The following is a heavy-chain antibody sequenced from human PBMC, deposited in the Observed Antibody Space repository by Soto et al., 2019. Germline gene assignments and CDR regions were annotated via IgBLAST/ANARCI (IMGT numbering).Heavy chain of an antibody. J-gene: IGHJ4*02. CDR3: ARDQYCSSTSCYDG. CDR1: GFTVSSNY. D-gene: IGHD2-2*01. CDR2: MYSGGST. V-gene: IGHV3-66*01. Sequence: EVQLVESGGGLVQPGGSLRLSCAASGFTVSSNYMSWVRQAPGKGLESVSVMYSGGSTYYADSVKGRFTISRDNSKNTLYLQMNSLRAEDTAVYYCARDQYCSSTSCYDGWGQGTLVTVSS.